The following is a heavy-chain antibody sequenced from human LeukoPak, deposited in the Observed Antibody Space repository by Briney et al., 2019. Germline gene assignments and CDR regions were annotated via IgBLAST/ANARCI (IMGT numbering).Heavy chain of an antibody. CDR2: ISSSSSTI. CDR1: GFTFSSYS. V-gene: IGHV3-48*01. D-gene: IGHD2-15*01. Sequence: GGSLRLSCAASGFTFSSYSMNWVRQAPGKGLEWVSYISSSSSTIYYEDSVKGRFTISRDNAKNSLYLQMNSLRAEDTAVYYCARVSQTPGGRGYFDYWGQGTLVTVSS. J-gene: IGHJ4*02. CDR3: ARVSQTPGGRGYFDY.